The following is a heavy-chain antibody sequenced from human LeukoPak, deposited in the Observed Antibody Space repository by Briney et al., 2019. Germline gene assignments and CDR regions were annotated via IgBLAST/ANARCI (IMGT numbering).Heavy chain of an antibody. D-gene: IGHD2-15*01. CDR2: IYSGGST. V-gene: IGHV3-53*01. CDR1: VFTVSSNY. CDR3: AKAPGACSGGSCYPNWFDP. J-gene: IGHJ5*02. Sequence: GGSLRLSCAASVFTVSSNYMSWVRQAPGKGLEWVSVIYSGGSTYYADSVKGRFTISRDNSKNTLYLQMNSLRAEDTAVYYCAKAPGACSGGSCYPNWFDPWGQGTLVTVSS.